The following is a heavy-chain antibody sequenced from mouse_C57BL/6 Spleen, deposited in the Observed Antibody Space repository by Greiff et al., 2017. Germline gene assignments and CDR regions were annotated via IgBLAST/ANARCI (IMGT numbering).Heavy chain of an antibody. V-gene: IGHV5-17*01. J-gene: IGHJ4*01. CDR3: ASTMDY. CDR2: ISSGSSTI. Sequence: EVQGVESGGGLVKPGGSLKLSCAASGFTFSDYGMNWVRQAPEKGLEWVAYISSGSSTIYYADTVKGRFTISRDNAKNTLCLQMSSLRAEDTAMYYCASTMDYWGQGTSVTVSS. CDR1: GFTFSDYG.